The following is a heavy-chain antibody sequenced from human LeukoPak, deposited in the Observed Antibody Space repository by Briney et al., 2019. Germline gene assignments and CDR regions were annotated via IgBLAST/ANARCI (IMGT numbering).Heavy chain of an antibody. D-gene: IGHD2-21*02. CDR3: VREDTPATANY. J-gene: IGHJ4*02. CDR2: INSDGSRT. CDR1: GFTFSSHW. V-gene: IGHV3-74*01. Sequence: GGSLRLSCAASGFTFSSHWMHWVRQAPGKGLVWVSRINSDGSRTTYADSVKGRFTISRDNAKNTLYLQMHSLRPGDTAVYYCVREDTPATANYWGQGTLVTISS.